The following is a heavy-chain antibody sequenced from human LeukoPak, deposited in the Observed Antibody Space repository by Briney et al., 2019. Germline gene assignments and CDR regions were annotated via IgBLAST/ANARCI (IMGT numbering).Heavy chain of an antibody. CDR2: INHSGST. D-gene: IGHD3-10*01. CDR1: GGSFSGYY. V-gene: IGHV4-34*01. CDR3: ARRAGYYGSGSYYKLDY. J-gene: IGHJ4*02. Sequence: PSETLSLTCAVYGGSFSGYYWSWIRQPPGKGLEWIGEINHSGSTNYNPSLKSRVTISVDTSKNQFSLKLSSVTAADTAVYYCARRAGYYGSGSYYKLDYWGQGTLVTVSS.